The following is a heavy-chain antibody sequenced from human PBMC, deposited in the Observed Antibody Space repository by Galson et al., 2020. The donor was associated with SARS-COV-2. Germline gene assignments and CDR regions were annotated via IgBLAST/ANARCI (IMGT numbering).Heavy chain of an antibody. V-gene: IGHV5-51*01. CDR1: GYSFTSYW. J-gene: IGHJ6*02. D-gene: IGHD6-13*01. CDR2: IYPGDSDT. CDR3: ARHKFSYSXXWYYYYGMDV. Sequence: KIGESLKISCKGSGYSFTSYWIGWVRQMPGKGLEWMGIIYPGDSDTRYSPSFQGQVTISADKSISTAYLQWSSLKASDTAMYYCARHKFSYSXXWYYYYGMDVWGQGTTVTVSS.